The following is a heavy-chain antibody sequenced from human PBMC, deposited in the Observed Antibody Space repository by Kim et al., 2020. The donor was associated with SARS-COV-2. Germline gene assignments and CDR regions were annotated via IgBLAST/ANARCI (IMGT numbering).Heavy chain of an antibody. D-gene: IGHD3-22*01. Sequence: GGSLRLSCAASGFTFSSYAMSWVRQAPGKGLEWVSAISGSGGSTYYADSVKGRFTISRDNSKNTLYLQMNSLRAEDTAVYYCAKVVYYYDSSGRQARYFDYWGQGTLVTVSS. J-gene: IGHJ4*02. CDR2: ISGSGGST. CDR1: GFTFSSYA. V-gene: IGHV3-23*01. CDR3: AKVVYYYDSSGRQARYFDY.